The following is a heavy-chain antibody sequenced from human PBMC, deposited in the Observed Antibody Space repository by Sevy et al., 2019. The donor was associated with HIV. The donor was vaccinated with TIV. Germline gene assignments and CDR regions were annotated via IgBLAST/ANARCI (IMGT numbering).Heavy chain of an antibody. CDR1: GFTFSSYA. CDR2: ISYDGSNK. J-gene: IGHJ4*02. D-gene: IGHD1-1*01. Sequence: GGSLRLSCAASGFTFSSYAMHRVRQAPGKGLEWVAVISYDGSNKYYADSVKGRFTISRDNSKNTLYLEMNSLRAEDTAVYYCARESTGTWGKFDYWGQGTLVTVSS. V-gene: IGHV3-30*04. CDR3: ARESTGTWGKFDY.